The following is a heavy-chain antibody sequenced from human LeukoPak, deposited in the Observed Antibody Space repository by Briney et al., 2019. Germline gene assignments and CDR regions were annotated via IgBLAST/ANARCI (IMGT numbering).Heavy chain of an antibody. V-gene: IGHV5-51*01. D-gene: IGHD2-2*01. J-gene: IGHJ6*02. CDR2: IYPGDSDT. CDR1: GYSFTSYW. Sequence: GESLKISCKSSGYSFTSYWIGWVRQMPGKGLEWMGIIYPGDSDTRYSPSFQGQVTISADKSISTAYLQRSSLKASDTAMYYCARRGAMRQGVEYYYYGMDVWGQGTTVTVSS. CDR3: ARRGAMRQGVEYYYYGMDV.